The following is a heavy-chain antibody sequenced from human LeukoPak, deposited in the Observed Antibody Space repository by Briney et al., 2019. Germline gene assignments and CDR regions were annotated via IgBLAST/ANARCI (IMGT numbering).Heavy chain of an antibody. V-gene: IGHV3-30*18. CDR2: ITYDDFYK. CDR1: GFTFRSYG. Sequence: LPGGPLRLSCAASGFTFRSYGMHWVRQAPGKGLEWVALITYDDFYKYYGDSVKGRFTISRDNSKNTLYLQMNSLRPEDTAVYYCVKDALDGYNRGGEFDYWGQGTLVTVSS. J-gene: IGHJ4*02. CDR3: VKDALDGYNRGGEFDY. D-gene: IGHD5-24*01.